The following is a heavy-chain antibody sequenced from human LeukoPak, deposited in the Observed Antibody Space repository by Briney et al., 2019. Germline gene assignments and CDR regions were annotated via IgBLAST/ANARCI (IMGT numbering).Heavy chain of an antibody. D-gene: IGHD3-3*01. CDR3: ARYYDFWSGPFDY. Sequence: GGSLRLSCAASGFTFSSYGMHWVRQAPGKGLEWVAVIWYDGSNKYYADSVKGRFTISRDNSKNTLYLQMNSLRAEDTAVYYCARYYDFWSGPFDYWGQGTLVTVSS. V-gene: IGHV3-33*01. CDR2: IWYDGSNK. CDR1: GFTFSSYG. J-gene: IGHJ4*02.